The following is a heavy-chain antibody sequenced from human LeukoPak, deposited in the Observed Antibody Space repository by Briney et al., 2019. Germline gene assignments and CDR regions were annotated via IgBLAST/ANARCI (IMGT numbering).Heavy chain of an antibody. J-gene: IGHJ4*02. CDR3: AKTDAFNYGDYDY. CDR2: ISGSGGST. CDR1: GFTFSSYA. V-gene: IGHV3-23*01. Sequence: GGSLRLSCAASGFTFSSYAMSWVRQAPGKGLEWVSAISGSGGSTYYADSVKGRFTISRDDSKNTLYLQMNSLRAEETAVYYCAKTDAFNYGDYDYWGQGTLVTVSS. D-gene: IGHD4-17*01.